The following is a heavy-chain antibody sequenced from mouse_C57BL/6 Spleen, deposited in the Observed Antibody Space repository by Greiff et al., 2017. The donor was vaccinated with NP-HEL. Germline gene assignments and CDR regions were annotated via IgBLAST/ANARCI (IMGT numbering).Heavy chain of an antibody. D-gene: IGHD1-1*01. Sequence: QVQLQQSGAELVRPGTSVKVSCKASGYAFTNYLIEWVKQRPGQGLEWIGVINPGSGGTNYNEKFKGKATLTADKSSSTAYMQLSSRTSEDSAVYFCARGDGSSYGYFDVWGTGTTVTVSS. V-gene: IGHV1-54*01. CDR2: INPGSGGT. CDR1: GYAFTNYL. CDR3: ARGDGSSYGYFDV. J-gene: IGHJ1*03.